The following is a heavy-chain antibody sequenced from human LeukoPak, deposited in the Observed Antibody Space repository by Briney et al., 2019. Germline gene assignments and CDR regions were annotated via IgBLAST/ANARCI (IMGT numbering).Heavy chain of an antibody. CDR1: GYIFIGYY. CDR2: INPNSGGT. V-gene: IGHV1-2*02. D-gene: IGHD6-6*01. J-gene: IGHJ4*02. Sequence: ASVKVSCKASGYIFIGYYLHWVRQAPGQGLEWMGWINPNSGGTNYAQKFQGRVTMTRDTSISTAYMELSRLRPDDTAVYYCARVGNKYSSSSADYWGQGTLVTVSS. CDR3: ARVGNKYSSSSADY.